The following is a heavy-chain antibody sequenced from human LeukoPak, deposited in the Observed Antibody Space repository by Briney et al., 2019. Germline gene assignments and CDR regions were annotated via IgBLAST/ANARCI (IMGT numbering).Heavy chain of an antibody. CDR3: ARQTPGYYGMDV. CDR2: IHPGDSNT. V-gene: IGHV5-51*01. J-gene: IGHJ6*02. Sequence: GGSLKISCKGSGYSFTIYWIGWVRQMPGKGLEWMGIIHPGDSNTRYSPSFQGQVTISADKSISTAYLQWGSLKASDTAIYYCARQTPGYYGMDVWGQGTTVTVSS. CDR1: GYSFTIYW.